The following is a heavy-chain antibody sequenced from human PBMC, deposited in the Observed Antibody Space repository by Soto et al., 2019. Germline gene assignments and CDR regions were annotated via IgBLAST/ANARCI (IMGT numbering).Heavy chain of an antibody. CDR3: ARERYCSSTSCFYYYYYGMDV. V-gene: IGHV4-34*01. Sequence: SSETLSLTCAVYGGSFSGYYWSWIRQPPGKGLEWIGEINHSGSTNYNPSLKSRATISVDTSKNQFSLKLSSVTAADTAVYYCARERYCSSTSCFYYYYYGMDVWGQGTTVTVSS. CDR1: GGSFSGYY. CDR2: INHSGST. J-gene: IGHJ6*02. D-gene: IGHD2-2*01.